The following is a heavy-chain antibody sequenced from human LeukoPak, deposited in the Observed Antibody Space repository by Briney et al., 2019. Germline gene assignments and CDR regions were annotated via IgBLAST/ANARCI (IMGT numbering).Heavy chain of an antibody. V-gene: IGHV3-33*01. Sequence: GGSLGLSCAASGFTFSSYGMHWVRQAPGKGLEWVAVIWYDGSNKYYADSVKGRFTISRDNSKNTLYLQMNSLRAEDTAVYYCASAYDSSGYYDFDYWGQGTLVTVSS. CDR2: IWYDGSNK. J-gene: IGHJ4*02. CDR1: GFTFSSYG. CDR3: ASAYDSSGYYDFDY. D-gene: IGHD3-22*01.